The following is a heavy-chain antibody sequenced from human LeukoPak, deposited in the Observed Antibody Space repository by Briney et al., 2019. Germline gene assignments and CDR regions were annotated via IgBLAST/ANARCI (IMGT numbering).Heavy chain of an antibody. J-gene: IGHJ4*02. D-gene: IGHD6-6*01. CDR3: ARHFAYSSSSYFDY. CDR1: GGSISSYY. Sequence: SETLSLTCTVSGGSISSYYWSWIRQPPGKGLEWIGYIYYSGSTNYNPSLKSRVTISVDTSKNQFSLKLSSVTVADTAVYYCARHFAYSSSSYFDYRGQGSLVTVSS. V-gene: IGHV4-59*08. CDR2: IYYSGST.